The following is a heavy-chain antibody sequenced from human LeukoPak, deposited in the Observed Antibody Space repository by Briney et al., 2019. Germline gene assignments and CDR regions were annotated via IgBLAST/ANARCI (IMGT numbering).Heavy chain of an antibody. CDR1: GGSVSSYY. V-gene: IGHV4-59*02. CDR2: IYYSGST. CDR3: ARDQGGSAVAGIGERY. Sequence: SETLSLTCTVSGGSVSSYYWSWIRQPPGKGLEWSGYIYYSGSTNYNPSLKSRVTISVDTSKNQFSLKLSSVTADDTAVYYCARDQGGSAVAGIGERYWGQGTLVTVSS. J-gene: IGHJ4*02. D-gene: IGHD6-19*01.